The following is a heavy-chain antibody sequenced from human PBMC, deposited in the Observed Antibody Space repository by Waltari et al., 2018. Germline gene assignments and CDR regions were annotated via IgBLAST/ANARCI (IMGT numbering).Heavy chain of an antibody. J-gene: IGHJ4*02. Sequence: EVQLVESGGGLVKPGGSLRLSCAASGFTFSNAWMSWLRQAPGKGLEWGGRIKSKSDGATTDYAATLKGELTMSRDYLKNTLVLQMNSVKTEDAAEYYCTRERRRALQCGDCNDYWGQGTLVTVSS. CDR3: TRERRRALQCGDCNDY. CDR1: GFTFSNAW. CDR2: IKSKSDGATT. D-gene: IGHD2-21*02. V-gene: IGHV3-15*01.